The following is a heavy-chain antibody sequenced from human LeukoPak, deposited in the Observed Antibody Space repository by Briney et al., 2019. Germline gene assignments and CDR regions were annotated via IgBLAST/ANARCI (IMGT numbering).Heavy chain of an antibody. Sequence: GGSLRLSCAASGFTFSSYSMNWVRQAPGKGLEWVSSISSGSSYIYYADSVKGRFTISRDNAKNSLYLQMNSLRAEDTAVYYCARGKYDFWPAYYFDFWGQGTLVTVSS. J-gene: IGHJ4*02. CDR2: ISSGSSYI. CDR1: GFTFSSYS. CDR3: ARGKYDFWPAYYFDF. D-gene: IGHD3-3*01. V-gene: IGHV3-21*01.